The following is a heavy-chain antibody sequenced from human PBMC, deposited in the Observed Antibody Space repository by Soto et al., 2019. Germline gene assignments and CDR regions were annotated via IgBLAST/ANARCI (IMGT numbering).Heavy chain of an antibody. V-gene: IGHV1-18*01. CDR1: GYSFTSYG. CDR2: INTFNGNT. Sequence: GASVKVSCKASGYSFTSYGVTWVRQAPGQGLEWMGWINTFNGNTNYAQNLQGRVSMTTDTSTSTVYMDLRSLRSDDTTVYYCARHGMAAVTQWGRGTLVTVSS. J-gene: IGHJ4*02. CDR3: ARHGMAAVTQ. D-gene: IGHD4-4*01.